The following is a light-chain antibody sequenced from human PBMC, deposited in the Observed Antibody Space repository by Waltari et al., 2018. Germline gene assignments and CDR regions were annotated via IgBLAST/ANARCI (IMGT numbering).Light chain of an antibody. CDR3: QTYDNSLIGRV. CDR2: TNN. CDR1: SSNTGAGYD. J-gene: IGLJ3*02. Sequence: QSVLTQPPSVSGALGQSVTISCTGSSSNTGAGYDVPWYQRFPGTAPKLPISTNNNRPSGVPDRFSGSKSGTSASLAITGLQAEDEAHYYCQTYDNSLIGRVFGGGTELTVL. V-gene: IGLV1-40*01.